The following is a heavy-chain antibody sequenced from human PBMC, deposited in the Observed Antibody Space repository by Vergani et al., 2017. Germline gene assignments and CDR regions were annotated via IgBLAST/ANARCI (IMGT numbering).Heavy chain of an antibody. V-gene: IGHV3-48*01. Sequence: EVQLVESGGGLVQPGGSLRLSCAASGFTFSSYSMNWVRQAPGKGLEWVSYISSSSSTIYYADSVKGRFTISRDNAKNSLYLQMNSLGAEDTAVYYCAGVRAVAGLYYFDYWGQGTLVTVSS. CDR2: ISSSSSTI. D-gene: IGHD6-19*01. CDR3: AGVRAVAGLYYFDY. CDR1: GFTFSSYS. J-gene: IGHJ4*02.